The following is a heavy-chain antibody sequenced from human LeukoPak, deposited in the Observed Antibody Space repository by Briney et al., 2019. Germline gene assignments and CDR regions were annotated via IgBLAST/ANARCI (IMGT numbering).Heavy chain of an antibody. CDR3: ARTPYDSGSYTLDP. CDR1: GFTFSDYY. CDR2: ISSSSGYT. D-gene: IGHD3-10*01. Sequence: GGSLRLSCAASGFTFSDYYMSWIRQAPGKGLEWISYISSSSGYTNYADSVKGRFTISRDNPKNSLYLQMNSLRAEDTAVYYCARTPYDSGSYTLDPWGQGTLVTVSS. J-gene: IGHJ5*02. V-gene: IGHV3-11*03.